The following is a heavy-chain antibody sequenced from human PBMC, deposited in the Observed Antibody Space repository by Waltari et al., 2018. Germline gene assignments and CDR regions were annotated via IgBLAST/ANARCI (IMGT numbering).Heavy chain of an antibody. V-gene: IGHV3-33*08. CDR3: AKLMDV. J-gene: IGHJ6*03. Sequence: QVQLVESGGGVVQPGRSLRLSCAASGFTFSSYGMHWVRQAPGKGWEGGAGIWYGGSKKYYADSVKGRFTISRDKSKNTLYLQMNSLRAEDTARYYCAKLMDVWGKGTPVTVSS. CDR1: GFTFSSYG. CDR2: IWYGGSKK.